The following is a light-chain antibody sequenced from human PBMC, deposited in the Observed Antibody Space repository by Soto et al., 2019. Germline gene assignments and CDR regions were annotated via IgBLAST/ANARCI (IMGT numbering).Light chain of an antibody. CDR2: GAS. J-gene: IGKJ1*01. V-gene: IGKV3-20*01. CDR1: QCVSSN. Sequence: IVMTQSPATLSISPGERACLSCRASQCVSSNLAWYQKKPGQAPRLLIYGASSRATGIPARCSGSGSGTDFTLTISSLEPEDFAAYYCQQYGSSPRGTFGQGTKV. CDR3: QQYGSSPRGT.